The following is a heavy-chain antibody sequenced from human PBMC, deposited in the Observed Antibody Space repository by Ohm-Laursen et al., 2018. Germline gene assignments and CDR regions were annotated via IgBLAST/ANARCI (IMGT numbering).Heavy chain of an antibody. Sequence: SLRLSCTASGFTFSSYAMSWIRQAPGKGLEWVAVISYDGSNKYYADSVKGRFTISRDNSKNTVYLQMNSLRAEDTAVYYCARDPRGYYDRSGYYYPFFQHWGQGTLVTVSS. V-gene: IGHV3-30*03. CDR3: ARDPRGYYDRSGYYYPFFQH. D-gene: IGHD3-22*01. CDR2: ISYDGSNK. CDR1: GFTFSSYA. J-gene: IGHJ1*01.